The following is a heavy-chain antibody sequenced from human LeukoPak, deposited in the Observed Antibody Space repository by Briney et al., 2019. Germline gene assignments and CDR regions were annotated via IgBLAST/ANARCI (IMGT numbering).Heavy chain of an antibody. V-gene: IGHV4-30-4*01. D-gene: IGHD1-26*01. CDR1: GGSISSGDYY. CDR3: ARSIVGASGDTEYFQH. CDR2: IYYSGST. J-gene: IGHJ1*01. Sequence: PSQTLSLTCTVSGGSISSGDYYWSWIRQPPGKGLEWIGYIYYSGSTYYNPSLKSRVTISVDTSKNQFSLKLSSVTAADTAVYYCARSIVGASGDTEYFQHWGQGTLVTVSS.